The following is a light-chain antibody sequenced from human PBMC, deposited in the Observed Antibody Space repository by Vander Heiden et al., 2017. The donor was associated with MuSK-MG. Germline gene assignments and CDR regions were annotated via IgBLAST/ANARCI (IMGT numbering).Light chain of an antibody. CDR1: SSNIGAGYD. CDR2: GNS. J-gene: IGLJ1*01. V-gene: IGLV1-40*01. Sequence: QSVLTQPPSVSGAPGQRVTISCTGISSNIGAGYDVHWYQQLPGTAPKLLIYGNSNRPSGVPDRFSGSKSGTSASLAITGLQAEDEADYYCQSYDSTLSGSNYVFGTGTKVTVL. CDR3: QSYDSTLSGSNYV.